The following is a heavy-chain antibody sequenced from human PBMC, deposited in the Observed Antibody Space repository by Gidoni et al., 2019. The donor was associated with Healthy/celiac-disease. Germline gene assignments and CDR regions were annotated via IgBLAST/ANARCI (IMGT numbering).Heavy chain of an antibody. J-gene: IGHJ3*02. CDR2: IWYDGSNK. CDR1: GFTFSSYG. Sequence: QVPLVESGCCVVQTGRSLLLSCAASGFTFSSYGMHWVRQAPGKGLEWVAVIWYDGSNKYYADSVKGRFTISRDNSKNTLYLQMNSLRAEDTAVYYCARAYSSGWYDAFDIWGQGTMVTVFS. CDR3: ARAYSSGWYDAFDI. V-gene: IGHV3-33*01. D-gene: IGHD6-19*01.